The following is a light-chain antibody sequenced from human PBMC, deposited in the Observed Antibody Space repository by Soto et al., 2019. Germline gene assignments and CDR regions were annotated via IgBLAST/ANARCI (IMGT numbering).Light chain of an antibody. V-gene: IGKV3-20*01. CDR3: QQLKSYTQT. Sequence: EIVLTQSPGTRSLSPGERATLSCRASQSVSNNYLAWYQQKPGQAPRLLIYGASNRATGIPDRFSGSGSGTDGTLTISSLQPEDCATYYCQQLKSYTQTFGQGTKVDIK. CDR1: QSVSNNY. J-gene: IGKJ1*01. CDR2: GAS.